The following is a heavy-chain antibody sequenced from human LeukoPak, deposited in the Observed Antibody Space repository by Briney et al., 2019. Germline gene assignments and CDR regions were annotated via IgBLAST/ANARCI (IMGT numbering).Heavy chain of an antibody. CDR1: GFTFSNFW. Sequence: GGSLRLSCAASGFTFSNFWMHWVRHAPGKGLEWVSLISWDGGSTYYAGSVKGRFTISRDNSKNSLYLQMNSLRTEDTALYYCAKGVSSVLPYFDYWGQGTLVTVSS. J-gene: IGHJ4*02. CDR2: ISWDGGST. CDR3: AKGVSSVLPYFDY. V-gene: IGHV3-43*01. D-gene: IGHD6-19*01.